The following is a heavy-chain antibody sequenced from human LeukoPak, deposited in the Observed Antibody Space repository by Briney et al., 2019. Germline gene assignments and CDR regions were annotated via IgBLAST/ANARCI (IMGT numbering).Heavy chain of an antibody. CDR1: GYTFSNYG. D-gene: IGHD2-15*01. CDR2: ISAYNGNT. Sequence: ASVKVSCKASGYTFSNYGITWVRQAPGERLEWMAWISAYNGNTDYAQKFQGRVTVTADTSTSTAYMELRSLRSDDTAVYYCARSGCSAGSCYSQTVRFDSWGQGTLVTVSS. CDR3: ARSGCSAGSCYSQTVRFDS. J-gene: IGHJ4*02. V-gene: IGHV1-18*01.